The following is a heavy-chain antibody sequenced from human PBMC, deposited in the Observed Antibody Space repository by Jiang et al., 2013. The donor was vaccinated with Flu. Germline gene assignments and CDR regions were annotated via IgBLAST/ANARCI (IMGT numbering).Heavy chain of an antibody. J-gene: IGHJ2*01. Sequence: GPGLVKPSETLSLTCTVSGGSVNTGSYYWSWIRQPPGKGLEWIGYIHYTGSTNHNPSLKSRVTISADMSKNQFSVKLSSVTAADTAVYYCARTYYSGSGSVYWYFDLWGRGTLITVSS. CDR2: IHYTGST. CDR3: ARTYYSGSGSVYWYFDL. CDR1: GGSVNTGSYY. V-gene: IGHV4-61*01. D-gene: IGHD3-10*01.